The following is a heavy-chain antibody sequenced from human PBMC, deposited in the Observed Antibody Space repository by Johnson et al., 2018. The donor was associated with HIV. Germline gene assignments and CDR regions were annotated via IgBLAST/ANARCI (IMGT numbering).Heavy chain of an antibody. D-gene: IGHD3-22*01. CDR3: VRDSASSYYDSSAKGGAFDI. J-gene: IGHJ3*02. CDR1: GFIVSSNY. V-gene: IGHV3-53*01. CDR2: VYSDGIT. Sequence: VQLVESGGGLIQPGGSLRLSCAASGFIVSSNYMSWVRQAPGKGLEWVSVVYSDGITYYADSVKGRFTISRDNSKNTLYLQMNSLRAEDTAVYYCVRDSASSYYDSSAKGGAFDIWGQGTMVTVSS.